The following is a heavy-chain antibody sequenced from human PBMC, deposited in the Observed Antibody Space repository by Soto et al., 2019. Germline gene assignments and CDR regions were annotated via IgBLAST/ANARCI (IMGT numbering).Heavy chain of an antibody. Sequence: GASVKVSCKASGYTFTRYYIHWGLQAPGQGLEWMGWINPNSGGTNYAQKFQGRVTMTRDTSISTAYMELSRLRSDDTAVYYCASAMWELLHWFDPWGQGTLVTVSS. J-gene: IGHJ5*02. CDR1: GYTFTRYY. D-gene: IGHD1-26*01. CDR2: INPNSGGT. V-gene: IGHV1-2*02. CDR3: ASAMWELLHWFDP.